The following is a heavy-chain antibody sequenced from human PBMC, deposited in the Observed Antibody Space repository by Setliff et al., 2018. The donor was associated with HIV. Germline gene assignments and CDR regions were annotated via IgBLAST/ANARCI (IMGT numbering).Heavy chain of an antibody. CDR2: IHTSGST. CDR1: GGSISSGDYY. J-gene: IGHJ4*02. Sequence: SETLSLTCTVSGGSISSGDYYWTWIRQPAGKGLQWIGRIHTSGSTNYNPSLKRRVTISLDRSKTQFSLKLSSVTAADTAVYYCARSPLYSGYERYYFDYWGQGTLVTVSS. V-gene: IGHV4-61*02. CDR3: ARSPLYSGYERYYFDY. D-gene: IGHD5-12*01.